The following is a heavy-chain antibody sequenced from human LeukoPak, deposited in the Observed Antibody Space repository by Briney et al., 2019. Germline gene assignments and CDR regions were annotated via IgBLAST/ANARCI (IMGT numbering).Heavy chain of an antibody. CDR3: ARDEFGCGGGSCYSFFDP. CDR2: INHSGST. V-gene: IGHV4-34*01. CDR1: GGSFSGYY. J-gene: IGHJ5*02. D-gene: IGHD2-15*01. Sequence: SETLSLTCAVYGGSFSGYYWSWIRQPPGKGLEWIGEINHSGSTNYNPSLKSRVTMSVDTSKNHFSLKLSSVTAADTAVYYCARDEFGCGGGSCYSFFDPWGQGTLVTVSS.